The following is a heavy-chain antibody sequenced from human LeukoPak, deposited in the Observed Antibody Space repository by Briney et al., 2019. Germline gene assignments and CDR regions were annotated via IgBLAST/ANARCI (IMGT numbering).Heavy chain of an antibody. V-gene: IGHV1-46*01. D-gene: IGHD2-2*01. CDR1: GYTFTSYY. J-gene: IGHJ4*02. CDR2: INPSGGST. CDR3: ARASGYCSSTSCHEFDS. Sequence: ASVKVSCKASGYTFTSYYMHWVRQAPGQGLEWMGIINPSGGSTSYAQKFQGRVTMTRDTSTSTVYMELSSLRSEDTAVYYCARASGYCSSTSCHEFDSWGQGTLVTVSS.